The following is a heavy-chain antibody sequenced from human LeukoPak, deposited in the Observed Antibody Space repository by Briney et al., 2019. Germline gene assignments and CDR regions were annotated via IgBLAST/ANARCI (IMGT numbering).Heavy chain of an antibody. V-gene: IGHV3-21*01. CDR2: ISSSSSYI. Sequence: GGSLRLSCAASGFTFSSYSMNWVRQAPGKWLEWVSSISSSSSYIYYADSVKGRFTISRDNAKNSLYLQMNSLRAEDTAVYYCARDRDGYNPGNWGQGTLVTVSS. CDR3: ARDRDGYNPGN. CDR1: GFTFSSYS. J-gene: IGHJ4*02. D-gene: IGHD5-24*01.